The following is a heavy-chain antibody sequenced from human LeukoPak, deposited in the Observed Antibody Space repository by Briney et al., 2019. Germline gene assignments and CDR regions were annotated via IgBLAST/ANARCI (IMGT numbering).Heavy chain of an antibody. D-gene: IGHD2-8*01. CDR3: ASVYLYGMDV. Sequence: ASVKVSCKASGYSLTTFYMHWVRQAPGHGLEWMAIIHPSGGSTNHAQKFQDRVTKTRDTHTNTVYMELSSLRTEDTAVYYCASVYLYGMDVWGQGTTVTVSS. V-gene: IGHV1-46*01. J-gene: IGHJ6*02. CDR1: GYSLTTFY. CDR2: IHPSGGST.